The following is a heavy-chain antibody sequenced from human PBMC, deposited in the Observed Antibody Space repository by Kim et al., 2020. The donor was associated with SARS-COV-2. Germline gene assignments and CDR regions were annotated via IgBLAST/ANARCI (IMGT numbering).Heavy chain of an antibody. V-gene: IGHV4-34*01. CDR1: GGSFSGYY. Sequence: SETLSLTCAVYGGSFSGYYWSWIRQPPGKGLEWIGEINHSGSTNYNPSLKSRVTISVDTSKNQFSLKLSSVTAADTAVYYCARNSRSRHRHKNPALGYSYGFWFDPWGQGTLVTVSS. D-gene: IGHD5-18*01. CDR2: INHSGST. CDR3: ARNSRSRHRHKNPALGYSYGFWFDP. J-gene: IGHJ5*02.